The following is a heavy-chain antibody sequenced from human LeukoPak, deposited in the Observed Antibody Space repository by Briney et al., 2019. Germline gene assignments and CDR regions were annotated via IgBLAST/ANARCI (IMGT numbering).Heavy chain of an antibody. V-gene: IGHV4-4*02. CDR2: IYHSGST. CDR3: ARGFYDSSGYYDVIDY. D-gene: IGHD3-22*01. J-gene: IGHJ4*02. CDR1: GGSISSSNW. Sequence: SETLSLTCAVSGGSISSSNWWSWVRQPPGKGLEWIGEIYHSGSTNYNPSLKSRVTISVDTSKNQFSLKLSSVTAADTAVYYCARGFYDSSGYYDVIDYWGQGTLVTVSS.